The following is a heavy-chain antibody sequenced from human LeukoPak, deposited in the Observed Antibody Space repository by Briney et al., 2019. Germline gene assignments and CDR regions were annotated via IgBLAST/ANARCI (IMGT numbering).Heavy chain of an antibody. CDR3: ARRWNYGRNYYIDV. CDR1: GGSFSNYY. J-gene: IGHJ6*03. V-gene: IGHV4-34*01. Sequence: SETLSLTCAVYGGSFSNYYWSWIRQPPGKGLEWIGEINDSGRINHNPSPMSRVTVSVDTSKNQFSLRLTSVTATDTAVYYCARRWNYGRNYYIDVWGNGATVSVSS. CDR2: INDSGRI. D-gene: IGHD1-7*01.